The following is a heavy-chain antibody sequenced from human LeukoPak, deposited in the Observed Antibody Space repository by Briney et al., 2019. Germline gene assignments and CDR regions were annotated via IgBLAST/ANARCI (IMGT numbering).Heavy chain of an antibody. D-gene: IGHD3-22*01. J-gene: IGHJ4*02. V-gene: IGHV3-21*01. CDR2: ISSSSSYI. Sequence: GGSLRLSCAASGFTFSSYSMNWVRQAPGKGQEWVSSISSSSSYIYYADSVKGRFTISRDNAKNSLYLQMNSLRAEDTAVYYCARGTVWHDSSGYQFDYWGQGTLVTVSS. CDR3: ARGTVWHDSSGYQFDY. CDR1: GFTFSSYS.